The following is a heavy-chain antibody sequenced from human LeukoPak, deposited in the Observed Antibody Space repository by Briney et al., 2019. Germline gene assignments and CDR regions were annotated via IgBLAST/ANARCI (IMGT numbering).Heavy chain of an antibody. D-gene: IGHD3-22*01. V-gene: IGHV3-11*06. CDR3: AKGYRFDSSGSVHYFEN. Sequence: GGSLRLSCAASGFTFSDYYMSWIRQAPGKGLEWISYISSRSSYTNYADSVKGRFTISRDNAKNALYLQMNSLRAEDTAVYYCAKGYRFDSSGSVHYFENWGQGILVTVSS. CDR1: GFTFSDYY. CDR2: ISSRSSYT. J-gene: IGHJ4*02.